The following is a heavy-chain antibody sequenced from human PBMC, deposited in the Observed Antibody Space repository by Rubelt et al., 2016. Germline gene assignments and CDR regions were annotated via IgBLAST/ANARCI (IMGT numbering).Heavy chain of an antibody. CDR3: TTISLTGTSARGYFGP. V-gene: IGHV4-39*01. J-gene: IGHJ5*02. CDR2: VYDSGSS. D-gene: IGHD1/OR15-1a*01. CDR1: GGSIESTAYS. Sequence: QLQLQESGPGLVRPSETLSLTCTVSGGSIESTAYSWGWIRQPPGKGLEWIGGVYDSGSSFYNPSLKSRVIISVDTSTNQFSLWLRSLTAADTAVYFCTTISLTGTSARGYFGPWGQGTLVTVSS.